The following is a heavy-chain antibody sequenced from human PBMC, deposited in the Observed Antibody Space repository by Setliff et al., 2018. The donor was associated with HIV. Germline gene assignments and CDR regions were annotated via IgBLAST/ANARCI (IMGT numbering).Heavy chain of an antibody. J-gene: IGHJ3*02. CDR1: GGSISSGSYY. CDR3: AKASVGATGLYAFDI. V-gene: IGHV4-61*02. Sequence: PSETLSLTCTVSGGSISSGSYYWSWIRQPAGKGLEWIGRIHTSGSTNYNPSLKSRVTISVDTSKNQVSLRLTSVTAADTAVYYCAKASVGATGLYAFDIWGQGAMVTVSS. CDR2: IHTSGST. D-gene: IGHD1-26*01.